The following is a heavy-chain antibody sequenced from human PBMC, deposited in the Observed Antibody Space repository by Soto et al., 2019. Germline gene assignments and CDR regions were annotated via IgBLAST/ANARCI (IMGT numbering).Heavy chain of an antibody. CDR1: CGSISSTGYY. V-gene: IGHV4-39*01. CDR3: ASGMVNAIGTFDY. Sequence: SETLSLTCSVSCGSISSTGYYWGWIRQPPGKGLEWIGTIYYSGSTYYNPSVKSRVTISVDTSKNQFSLKLSSVNAADTAVFYCASGMVNAIGTFDYWGQGTLVTVSS. J-gene: IGHJ4*02. CDR2: IYYSGST. D-gene: IGHD2-8*01.